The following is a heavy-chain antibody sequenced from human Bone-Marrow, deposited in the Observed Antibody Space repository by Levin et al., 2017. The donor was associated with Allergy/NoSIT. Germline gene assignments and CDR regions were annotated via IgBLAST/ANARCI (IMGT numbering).Heavy chain of an antibody. V-gene: IGHV3-23*01. CDR2: ISGTGDSR. CDR3: ATRMVTSHGFDQ. D-gene: IGHD2-21*02. Sequence: GGSLRLSSVGSGFTFSNYGMAWVRQAPGKGLEWVSVISGTGDSRHYADSVKGRFTISRDNSKNTVYLQMNSLRAEDTAVYYCATRMVTSHGFDQWGQGVLVTVSS. CDR1: GFTFSNYG. J-gene: IGHJ4*02.